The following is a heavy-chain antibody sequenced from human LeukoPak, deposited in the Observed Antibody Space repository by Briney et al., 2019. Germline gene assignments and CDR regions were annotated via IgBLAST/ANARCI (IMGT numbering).Heavy chain of an antibody. V-gene: IGHV3-23*01. CDR3: AKSGPSLGIAAADVDY. D-gene: IGHD6-13*01. CDR1: GFTFSSYA. CDR2: ISGSGGST. J-gene: IGHJ4*02. Sequence: GGSLRLSCAASGFTFSSYAMSWVRQAPGKGLEWVSAISGSGGSTYYADSVKGRLTISRDNSKNTLYLQMNSLRAEDTAVYYCAKSGPSLGIAAADVDYWGQGTLVTVSS.